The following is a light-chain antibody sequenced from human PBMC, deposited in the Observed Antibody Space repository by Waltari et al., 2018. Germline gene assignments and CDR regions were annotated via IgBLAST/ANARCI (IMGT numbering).Light chain of an antibody. Sequence: AIRMTQSPSSFSASTGDRVTITCRACQGISSYLAWYQQKPGKAPKLLIYAASTLQSGVPSRFSGSGSGTDFTLTISCLQSEDFATYYCQQYYSYPLTFGQGTKVEIK. CDR2: AAS. V-gene: IGKV1-8*01. J-gene: IGKJ1*01. CDR1: QGISSY. CDR3: QQYYSYPLT.